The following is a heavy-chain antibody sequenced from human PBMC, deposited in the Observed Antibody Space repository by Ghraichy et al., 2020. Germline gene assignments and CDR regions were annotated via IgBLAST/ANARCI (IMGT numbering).Heavy chain of an antibody. D-gene: IGHD3-10*01. J-gene: IGHJ4*02. CDR3: ARDPYGSGKIDY. CDR1: GGSIISYY. V-gene: IGHV4-59*01. CDR2: ISYSGST. Sequence: SETLSLTCTVSGGSIISYYWTWIRQPPGKGLEWIGYISYSGSTNYNPSLKSGVTISVDTSKNQFSLKLTSVTAADTAVYYCARDPYGSGKIDYWGQGTLVAVSS.